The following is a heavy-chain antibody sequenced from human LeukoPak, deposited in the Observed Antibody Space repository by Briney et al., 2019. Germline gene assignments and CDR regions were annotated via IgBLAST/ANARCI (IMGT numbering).Heavy chain of an antibody. D-gene: IGHD3-3*01. CDR3: ARVPAGYYDFWSPYYFDY. J-gene: IGHJ4*02. Sequence: GESLKISCKGSGYSFTSYWIGWVRRMPGKGLEWMGIIYPGDSDTRYSPSFQGQVTISADKSISTAYLQWSSLKASDTAMYYCARVPAGYYDFWSPYYFDYWGQGTLVTVSS. CDR2: IYPGDSDT. CDR1: GYSFTSYW. V-gene: IGHV5-51*01.